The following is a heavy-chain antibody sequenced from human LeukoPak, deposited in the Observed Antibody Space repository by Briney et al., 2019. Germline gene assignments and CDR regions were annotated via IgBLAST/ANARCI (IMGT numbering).Heavy chain of an antibody. D-gene: IGHD2-8*01. J-gene: IGHJ4*02. Sequence: GGSLRLSCAASGFTFSSYWIHWVRQVPGKGLVWVSRIHGDGRTTTYADSVKGRFTISRDNAKNTLYLQMNSLRAEDTAVYYCARDNGENYHTAFDYWGQGTLVTISS. V-gene: IGHV3-74*01. CDR3: ARDNGENYHTAFDY. CDR2: IHGDGRTT. CDR1: GFTFSSYW.